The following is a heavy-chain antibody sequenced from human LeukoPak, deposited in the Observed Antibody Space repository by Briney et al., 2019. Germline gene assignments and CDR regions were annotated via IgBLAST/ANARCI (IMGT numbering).Heavy chain of an antibody. CDR3: ARDTYYYGSGSYAFDY. D-gene: IGHD3-10*01. CDR2: IYHSGST. V-gene: IGHV4-4*02. J-gene: IGHJ4*02. CDR1: GGSISSSNW. Sequence: PSETLSLTCAVSGGSISSSNWWSWVRQPPGKGLEWIGEIYHSGSTNYNPSLKSRVTISVDKSKNQFSLKLSSVTAADTAVYYCARDTYYYGSGSYAFDYWGQGTLVTVSS.